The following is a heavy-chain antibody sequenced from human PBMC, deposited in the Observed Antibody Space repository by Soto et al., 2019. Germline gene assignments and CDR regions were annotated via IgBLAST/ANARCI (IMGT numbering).Heavy chain of an antibody. CDR3: AKSPRGEMATD. CDR2: INTYNGMT. J-gene: IGHJ4*02. Sequence: QVQLVQSGGEVKKPGASVTVSCKASGYTFINYHITWVRQDPGQGLEWMAWINTYNGMTDYAQRFQVRVTMTRDTTTNTGNMELRNRVSDDTAVYFCAKSPRGEMATDWGQGTLVTVSS. V-gene: IGHV1-18*01. D-gene: IGHD5-12*01. CDR1: GYTFINYH.